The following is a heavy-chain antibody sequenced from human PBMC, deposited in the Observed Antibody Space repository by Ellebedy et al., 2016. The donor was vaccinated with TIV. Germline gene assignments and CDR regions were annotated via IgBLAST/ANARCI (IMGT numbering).Heavy chain of an antibody. V-gene: IGHV3-48*02. D-gene: IGHD5-24*01. CDR3: AREGRDGYNPYFDY. Sequence: AGSLRLSCAASGFTFSTYSMAWVRQAPGKGLAWVSYMSSSTGDKYYADTVKGRFTISRVNAENSLYLQMNSLRDEDTAVYYCAREGRDGYNPYFDYWGQGILVTVSS. CDR2: MSSSTGDK. CDR1: GFTFSTYS. J-gene: IGHJ4*02.